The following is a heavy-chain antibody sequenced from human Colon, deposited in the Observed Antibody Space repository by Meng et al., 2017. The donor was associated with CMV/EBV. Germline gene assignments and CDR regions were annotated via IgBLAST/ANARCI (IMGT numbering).Heavy chain of an antibody. Sequence: SGGSISSSRYYWGWIRQPPGKGLEWIGSIYYSGSTYYNPSLKSRVTISVDTSKNQFSLKLSSVTAADTAVYYCARRGYSSSSGGFDYWGQGTLVTVSS. CDR3: ARRGYSSSSGGFDY. CDR1: GGSISSSRYY. D-gene: IGHD6-6*01. CDR2: IYYSGST. J-gene: IGHJ4*02. V-gene: IGHV4-39*01.